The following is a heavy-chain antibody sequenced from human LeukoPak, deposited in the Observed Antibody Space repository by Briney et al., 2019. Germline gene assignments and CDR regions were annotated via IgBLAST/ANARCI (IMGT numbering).Heavy chain of an antibody. D-gene: IGHD4-11*01. CDR2: ISSSSSTI. V-gene: IGHV3-48*01. J-gene: IGHJ6*02. CDR1: GFTFSSYS. CDR3: ARDGLNTDYRYYYYYGMDV. Sequence: SGGSLRLSCAASGFTFSSYSMNWVRQAPGKGLEWVSYISSSSSTIYYADSVKGRFTISRDNSKNTLYLQMNSLRAEDTAVYYCARDGLNTDYRYYYYYGMDVWGQGTTVTVSS.